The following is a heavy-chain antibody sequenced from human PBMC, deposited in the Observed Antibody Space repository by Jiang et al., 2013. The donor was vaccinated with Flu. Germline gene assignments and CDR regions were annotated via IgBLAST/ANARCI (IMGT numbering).Heavy chain of an antibody. CDR2: ISGRGDET. D-gene: IGHD2-15*01. CDR3: AKGGHLSFFDY. Sequence: VQLVESGGGLVQPERSLRLSCAASGLTFRNYAMTWVRQAPGKGLEWVSTISGRGDETFYADSAKGRFTISRDNSKNTAFLQMNSLRADDTALYYCAKGGHLSFFDYWGQGTLVTVSS. J-gene: IGHJ4*02. CDR1: GLTFRNYA. V-gene: IGHV3-23*04.